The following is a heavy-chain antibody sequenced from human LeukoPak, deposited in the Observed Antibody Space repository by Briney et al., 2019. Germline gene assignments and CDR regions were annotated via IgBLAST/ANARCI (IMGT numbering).Heavy chain of an antibody. D-gene: IGHD3-9*01. V-gene: IGHV1-69*04. Sequence: GASVKVSCKASGGTFSSYAISWVRQAPGQGLEWMGRIIPILGIANNAQKFQGRVTITADKSTSTAYMELSSLRSEDTAVYYCARKLYYDILTGYSIGSWFDPWGQGTLVTVSS. CDR3: ARKLYYDILTGYSIGSWFDP. CDR2: IIPILGIA. J-gene: IGHJ5*02. CDR1: GGTFSSYA.